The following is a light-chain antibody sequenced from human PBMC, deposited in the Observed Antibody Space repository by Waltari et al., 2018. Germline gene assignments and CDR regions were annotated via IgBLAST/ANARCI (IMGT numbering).Light chain of an antibody. Sequence: QSALTQAASVSGSPGQPITISCTGTSSDVGGYNYVSWYQQHPGKAPKLIIYDVSRRPSGVSNRFSGSKSGNTASLTISGLQAEDEADYYCNSYASSNTRVFGGGTKVTVL. J-gene: IGLJ3*02. V-gene: IGLV2-14*03. CDR1: SSDVGGYNY. CDR2: DVS. CDR3: NSYASSNTRV.